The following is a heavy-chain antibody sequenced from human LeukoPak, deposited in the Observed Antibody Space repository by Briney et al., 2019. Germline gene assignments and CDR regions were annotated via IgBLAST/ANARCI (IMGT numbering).Heavy chain of an antibody. Sequence: PSETLSLTCTVSGGSINNFYWSWIRQPPGGGLEWIGYIYYSGTTSYNPSLKSRVTISVDASKNQFSLWLSSVTAADMAVYYCARLARLTLIRGVTGYHSLDVWGKGTKVTVSS. V-gene: IGHV4-59*01. CDR2: IYYSGTT. CDR1: GGSINNFY. D-gene: IGHD3-10*01. CDR3: ARLARLTLIRGVTGYHSLDV. J-gene: IGHJ6*04.